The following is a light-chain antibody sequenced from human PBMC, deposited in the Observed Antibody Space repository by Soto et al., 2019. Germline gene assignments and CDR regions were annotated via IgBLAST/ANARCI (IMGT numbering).Light chain of an antibody. CDR3: QQYNNWPPGAT. J-gene: IGKJ3*01. CDR1: QTISTS. CDR2: LAS. Sequence: DIQMTQSPSTLSAFVGDRVTITCRASQTISTSLAWYQQKPGKAPKLLIYLASTLQSGVPARFSGSGSATEFTLSISSLQPDDFATYYCQQYNNWPPGATFGPGTKV. V-gene: IGKV1-5*03.